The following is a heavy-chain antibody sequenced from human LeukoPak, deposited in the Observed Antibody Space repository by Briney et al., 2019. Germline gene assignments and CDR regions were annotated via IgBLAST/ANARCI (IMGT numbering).Heavy chain of an antibody. CDR1: GFTFSSYA. CDR3: AKDLTYYDFWSGYYSDPNWFDP. V-gene: IGHV3-23*01. Sequence: PGGSLRLSCAASGFTFSSYAMSWVRQAPGKGLEWVSAISGSGGSTYYADSVKGRFTISRDNSKNTLYLQMNSLRAEDTAVYYCAKDLTYYDFWSGYYSDPNWFDPWGQGTLVTVSS. D-gene: IGHD3-3*01. J-gene: IGHJ5*02. CDR2: ISGSGGST.